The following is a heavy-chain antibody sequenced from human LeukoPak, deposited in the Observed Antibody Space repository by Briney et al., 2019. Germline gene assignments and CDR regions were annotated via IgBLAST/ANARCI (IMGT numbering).Heavy chain of an antibody. J-gene: IGHJ4*02. Sequence: GASVKVSCKASGGTFTSYAISWVRQAPGQGLEWMGGIIPIFGTANYAQKFQGRVTITADESTSTAYMELSSLRSEDTAVYYCARDLHSSSWYAEVCWGQGTLVTVSS. CDR1: GGTFTSYA. D-gene: IGHD6-13*01. CDR3: ARDLHSSSWYAEVC. V-gene: IGHV1-69*13. CDR2: IIPIFGTA.